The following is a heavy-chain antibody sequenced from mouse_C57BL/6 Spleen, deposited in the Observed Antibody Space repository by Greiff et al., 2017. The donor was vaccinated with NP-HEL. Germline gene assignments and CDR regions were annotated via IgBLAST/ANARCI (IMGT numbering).Heavy chain of an antibody. CDR1: GFSFTSYG. CDR2: IWGDGST. V-gene: IGHV2-3*01. CDR3: ATYSNYVGYYAMDY. J-gene: IGHJ4*01. D-gene: IGHD2-5*01. Sequence: VHLVESGPGLVAPSQSLSITCNVSGFSFTSYGVSWVRQPPGKGLEWLGVIWGDGSTNYHSAPIYRQSISKDNSKSQVFLKLNSLQTDDTATYYCATYSNYVGYYAMDYWGQGTSVTVSS.